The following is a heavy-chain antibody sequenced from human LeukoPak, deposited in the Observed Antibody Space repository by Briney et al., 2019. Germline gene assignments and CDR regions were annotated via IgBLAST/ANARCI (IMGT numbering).Heavy chain of an antibody. J-gene: IGHJ5*02. CDR2: IYYSGST. CDR1: GGSISSHY. V-gene: IGHV4-59*11. Sequence: SETLSLTCTVSGGSISSHYWSWIRQPPGKGLEWIGYIYYSGSTNYNPSFKSRVTMSLDTSMNQFSLKLSSVTAADTAVYYCARDFGTNWFDPWGQGTLVTVFS. D-gene: IGHD1-1*01. CDR3: ARDFGTNWFDP.